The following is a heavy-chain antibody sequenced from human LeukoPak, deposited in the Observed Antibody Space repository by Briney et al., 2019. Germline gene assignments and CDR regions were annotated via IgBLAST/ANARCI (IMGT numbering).Heavy chain of an antibody. CDR1: GFTFSSYE. CDR3: AKVPYFDYGSGRPPFMDV. J-gene: IGHJ6*02. D-gene: IGHD3-10*01. CDR2: ISSSGSTI. Sequence: GGSLRLSCAASGFTFSSYEMNWVRQAPGKGLEWVSYISSSGSTIYYADSVKGRFTISRDNSDSTLYLQMNSLRADDTAIFYCAKVPYFDYGSGRPPFMDVWGQGTTVAVSS. V-gene: IGHV3-48*03.